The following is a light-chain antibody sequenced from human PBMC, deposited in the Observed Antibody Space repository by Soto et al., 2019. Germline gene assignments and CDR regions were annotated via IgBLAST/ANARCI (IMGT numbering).Light chain of an antibody. CDR2: DAS. CDR1: QGISRY. CDR3: QQYNTYPFT. Sequence: DIQMTQSPSSLSASVGDRVTITCRASQGISRYLAWFQQKPGKAPQSLIYDASSLHSGVPSKFSGSGSGTDFTLTISSLQPEDFATYYCQQYNTYPFTFGPGTKVEIK. J-gene: IGKJ3*01. V-gene: IGKV1-16*02.